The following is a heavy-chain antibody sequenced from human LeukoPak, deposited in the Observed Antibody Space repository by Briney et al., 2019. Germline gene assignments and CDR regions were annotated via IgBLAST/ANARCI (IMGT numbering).Heavy chain of an antibody. CDR2: ISAYNGNT. D-gene: IGHD1-1*01. Sequence: GASVKVSCKASGYTFTSYGISWVRQAPGQGLEWMGWISAYNGNTNYAQKLQGRVTMTTDTSTSTAYMELRSLRSDDTAVYYCARGPVYNWNDGETPSDYWGQGTLVTVSS. CDR1: GYTFTSYG. CDR3: ARGPVYNWNDGETPSDY. V-gene: IGHV1-18*01. J-gene: IGHJ4*02.